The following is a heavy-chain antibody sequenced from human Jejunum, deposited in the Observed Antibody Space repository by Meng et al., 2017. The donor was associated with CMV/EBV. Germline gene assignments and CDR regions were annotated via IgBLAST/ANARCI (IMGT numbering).Heavy chain of an antibody. D-gene: IGHD3-10*01. V-gene: IGHV2-5*02. CDR2: IYWDNDK. CDR1: VG. J-gene: IGHJ4*02. CDR3: ARRLSAQYSSVSGSSWDVGVFDF. Sequence: VGVGWIRQPPGKALEYLALIYWDNDKRYNPSLKSRLSITKDTSKNQVVLTMSNLDPVDTATYSCARRLSAQYSSVSGSSWDVGVFDFWGRGTLVTVSS.